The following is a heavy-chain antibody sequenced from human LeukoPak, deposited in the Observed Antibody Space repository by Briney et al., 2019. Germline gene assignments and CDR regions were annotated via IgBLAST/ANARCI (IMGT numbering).Heavy chain of an antibody. CDR3: ARSSELSAPLVFDY. J-gene: IGHJ4*02. CDR1: GFTVSTNY. CDR2: IYSGGST. V-gene: IGHV3-66*01. D-gene: IGHD3-16*02. Sequence: GGSLRLSCAASGFTVSTNYMTWVRQAPGKGLEWVSVIYSGGSTYYADSVKGRFTIPRDNLKNTLYLQMNSLRAEDTAVYYCARSSELSAPLVFDYWGQGTLVTVSS.